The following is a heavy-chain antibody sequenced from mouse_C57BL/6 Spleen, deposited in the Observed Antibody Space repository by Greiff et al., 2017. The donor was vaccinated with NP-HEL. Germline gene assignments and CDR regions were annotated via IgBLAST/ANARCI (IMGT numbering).Heavy chain of an antibody. CDR1: GYAFSSSW. D-gene: IGHD1-1*01. V-gene: IGHV1-82*01. Sequence: VQLQQSGPELVKPGASVKISCKASGYAFSSSWMNWVKQRPGKGLEWIGRIYPGDGDTNYNGKFKGKATLTADKSSSTAYMQLSSLTSEDSAVYFCARSYYGSSYGYFDCWGQGTTLTVSS. CDR3: ARSYYGSSYGYFDC. CDR2: IYPGDGDT. J-gene: IGHJ2*01.